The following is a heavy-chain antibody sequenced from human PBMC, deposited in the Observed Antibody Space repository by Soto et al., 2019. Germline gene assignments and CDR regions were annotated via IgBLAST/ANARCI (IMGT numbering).Heavy chain of an antibody. Sequence: PGGSLSLSCAASGFTFSSYGMRWVRQAPGKGLEWVAVIWYDGSNKYYADSVKGRFTISRDNSKNTLYLQMNSLRAEDTAVYYCARDGLQAYCGGDCYFDAFDIWGQGTMVTVSS. CDR2: IWYDGSNK. V-gene: IGHV3-33*01. D-gene: IGHD2-21*02. J-gene: IGHJ3*02. CDR3: ARDGLQAYCGGDCYFDAFDI. CDR1: GFTFSSYG.